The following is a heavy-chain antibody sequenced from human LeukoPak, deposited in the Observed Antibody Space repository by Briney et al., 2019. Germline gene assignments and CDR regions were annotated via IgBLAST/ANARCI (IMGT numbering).Heavy chain of an antibody. CDR2: ISSSGSTI. CDR1: GFTFSSYS. J-gene: IGHJ4*02. V-gene: IGHV3-48*04. D-gene: IGHD3-22*01. Sequence: GGSLRLSCAASGFTFSSYSMNWVRQAPGKGLEWVSYISSSGSTIYYADSVKGRFTISRDNAKNSLYLQMNSLRAEDTAVYYCARDAGGYYDSSGYYGFDYWGQGTLVTVSS. CDR3: ARDAGGYYDSSGYYGFDY.